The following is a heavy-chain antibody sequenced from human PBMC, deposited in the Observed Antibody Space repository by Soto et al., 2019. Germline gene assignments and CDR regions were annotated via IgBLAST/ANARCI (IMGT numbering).Heavy chain of an antibody. CDR2: IYYSGSI. CDR1: GGSISSGGYY. Sequence: QVQLQESGPGLVKPSQTLSLTCTVSGGSISSGGYYWSWIRQHPGKGLEWIGYIYYSGSIYYNPYLKSRVTISVDTSKNQFYLKLSSVTAADTAVYYCARGYPQNWFDPWGQGTLVTVSS. V-gene: IGHV4-31*03. J-gene: IGHJ5*02. D-gene: IGHD1-1*01. CDR3: ARGYPQNWFDP.